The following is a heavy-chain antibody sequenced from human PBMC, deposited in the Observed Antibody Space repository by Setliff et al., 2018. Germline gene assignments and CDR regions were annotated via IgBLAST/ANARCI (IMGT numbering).Heavy chain of an antibody. CDR1: GGSISSTTYY. J-gene: IGHJ4*02. CDR2: ISYSGST. Sequence: PSETLSLTCTVSGGSISSTTYYWGWIRQAPGKGLEWIGSISYSGSTYYNPSLESRVTISVDTSKNQFSLRLRPVTAADTAVYYCARGRNVEERLLDSWGQGTLVTVSS. D-gene: IGHD1-1*01. CDR3: ARGRNVEERLLDS. V-gene: IGHV4-39*07.